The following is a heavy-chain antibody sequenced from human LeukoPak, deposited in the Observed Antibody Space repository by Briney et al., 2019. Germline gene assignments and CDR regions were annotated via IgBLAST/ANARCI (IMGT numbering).Heavy chain of an antibody. D-gene: IGHD5-18*01. V-gene: IGHV3-53*05. J-gene: IGHJ4*02. CDR3: ARASSGYSYGHYFDY. CDR2: IYSGGST. CDR1: GFTVSTNY. Sequence: GGSLRLSCAASGFTVSTNYMSWVRQAPGKGLEWVSVIYSGGSTYYADSVKGRFTISRDNSKNTLYLQMNSLRAEDTAVYYCARASSGYSYGHYFDYWGQGTLVTVSS.